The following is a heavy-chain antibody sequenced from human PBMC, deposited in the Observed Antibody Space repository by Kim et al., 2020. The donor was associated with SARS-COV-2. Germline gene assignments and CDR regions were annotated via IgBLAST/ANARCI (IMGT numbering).Heavy chain of an antibody. J-gene: IGHJ4*02. CDR1: GFTFSSYT. CDR3: ASAPQEAVSSSYYGLDS. D-gene: IGHD6-13*01. V-gene: IGHV3-21*01. CDR2: ISSSSSYI. Sequence: GGSLRLSCAASGFTFSSYTMNWVRQAPGKGLEWVSSISSSSSYIYYADSVKGRFTISRDNAKKSLYLQMNSLRAEDTAVFYCASAPQEAVSSSYYGLDSWGQGTLVTVSS.